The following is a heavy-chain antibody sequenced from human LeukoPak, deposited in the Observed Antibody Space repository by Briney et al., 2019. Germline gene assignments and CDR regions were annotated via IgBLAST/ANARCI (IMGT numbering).Heavy chain of an antibody. J-gene: IGHJ6*04. CDR1: GFTFSSYG. V-gene: IGHV3-23*01. CDR2: ISASGGST. Sequence: GGSLRLSCAASGFTFSSYGMSWVRQAPGKGLEWVSAISASGGSTYYADSVKGRFTISRDNAKNSLYLQMNSLRAEDTAVYYCAELGITMIGGVWGKGTAVTISS. CDR3: AELGITMIGGV. D-gene: IGHD3-10*02.